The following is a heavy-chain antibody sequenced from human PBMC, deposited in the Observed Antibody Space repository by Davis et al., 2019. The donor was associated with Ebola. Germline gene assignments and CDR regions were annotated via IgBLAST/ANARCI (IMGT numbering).Heavy chain of an antibody. CDR3: ATTTQYSSGQNKPFNY. V-gene: IGHV3-21*01. Sequence: GGSLRLSCAASGFTFSSNSMNWVRQAPGKGLEWVSFISSSSNYIYYADSVKGRFTVSRDNAKNSLYLQMNSLRAEDTAVYYCATTTQYSSGQNKPFNYWGQGTLVTVSS. CDR1: GFTFSSNS. J-gene: IGHJ4*02. CDR2: ISSSSNYI. D-gene: IGHD6-19*01.